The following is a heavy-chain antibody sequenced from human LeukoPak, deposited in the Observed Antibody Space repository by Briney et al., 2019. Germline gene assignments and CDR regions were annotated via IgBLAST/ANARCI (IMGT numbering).Heavy chain of an antibody. V-gene: IGHV1-69*04. CDR2: IIPILGIA. J-gene: IGHJ4*02. Sequence: GASVKVSCKASGGTFTSYAISWVRQAPGQGLEWMGRIIPILGIATYAQKFQGRVTITADKSTSTAYIELSSLRSEDTAVYYCVSVQGNDYWGQGTLVTVSS. D-gene: IGHD3-10*01. CDR1: GGTFTSYA. CDR3: VSVQGNDY.